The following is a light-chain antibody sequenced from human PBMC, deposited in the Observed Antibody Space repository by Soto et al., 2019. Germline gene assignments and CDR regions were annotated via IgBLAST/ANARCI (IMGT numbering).Light chain of an antibody. CDR3: QSYDSSLSGSTV. CDR1: SSNIGAGYD. Sequence: QSVLTQPPSVSGAPGQRVTISCTGSSSNIGAGYDVHWYQQLPGTAPKLLIYGNSNRPSGVPDRFSGSKSGTSASLAITGLQAEDEADYYCQSYDSSLSGSTVFGGGTKDRP. V-gene: IGLV1-40*01. CDR2: GNS. J-gene: IGLJ2*01.